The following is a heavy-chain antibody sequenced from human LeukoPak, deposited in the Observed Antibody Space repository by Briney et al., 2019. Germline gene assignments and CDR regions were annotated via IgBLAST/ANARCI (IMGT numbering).Heavy chain of an antibody. CDR3: ARVYSSSSNDMDV. CDR2: IYYSGST. CDR1: GGSISSYY. Sequence: SETLSLTCTVSGGSISSYYWSWIRQPPGKGLEWIGYIYYSGSTNYNPSLRSRVTISVDTSKNQFSLKLSSLTAADTAVYYCARVYSSSSNDMDVWGKGTTVTVSS. J-gene: IGHJ6*03. V-gene: IGHV4-59*01. D-gene: IGHD6-6*01.